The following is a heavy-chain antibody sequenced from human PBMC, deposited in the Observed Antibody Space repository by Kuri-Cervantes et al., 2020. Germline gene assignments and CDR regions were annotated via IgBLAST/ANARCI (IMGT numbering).Heavy chain of an antibody. V-gene: IGHV4-61*02. CDR1: GGSISSGGYY. J-gene: IGHJ3*02. Sequence: SETLSLTCTVSGGSISSGGYYWNWIRQPAGKGLEWIGRIYTSGSTNYSPSLKSRLTISIDTSKNQFSLKLSSVTAADTAVYYCASALRSDAFDTWGQGTKVTVSS. D-gene: IGHD6-25*01. CDR3: ASALRSDAFDT. CDR2: IYTSGST.